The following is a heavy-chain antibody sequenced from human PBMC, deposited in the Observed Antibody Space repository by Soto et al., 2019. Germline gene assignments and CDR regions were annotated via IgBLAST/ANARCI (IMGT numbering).Heavy chain of an antibody. CDR1: GYTLTELS. D-gene: IGHD3-22*01. V-gene: IGHV1-24*01. CDR3: AGSGVYYYDSSGYYGNGNAFDI. CDR2: SDPENGET. Sequence: SVKASCKVSGYTLTELSMQWLQHAPGKGPEWMGGSDPENGETNYAQKFQGRVTITADESTSTANMELSSLISEDTDVYYCAGSGVYYYDSSGYYGNGNAFDIWGQGTMVTVSS. J-gene: IGHJ3*02.